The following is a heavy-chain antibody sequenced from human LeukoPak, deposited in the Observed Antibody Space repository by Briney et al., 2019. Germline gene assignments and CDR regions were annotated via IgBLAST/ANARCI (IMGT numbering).Heavy chain of an antibody. V-gene: IGHV1-8*01. Sequence: GASVKVSCKASGYTFTSYDINWVRQATRQGLEWMGWMNPNSGNTGYAQKFQGRVTMTRDTSTRTAYMELSSLRSEDSAVYYCAREPLRTEHIDYWGQGTLVTVSS. J-gene: IGHJ4*02. CDR1: GYTFTSYD. CDR2: MNPNSGNT. CDR3: AREPLRTEHIDY. D-gene: IGHD1-14*01.